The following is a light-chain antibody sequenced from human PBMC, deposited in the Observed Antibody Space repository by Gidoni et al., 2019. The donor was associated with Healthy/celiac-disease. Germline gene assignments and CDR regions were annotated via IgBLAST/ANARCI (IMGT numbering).Light chain of an antibody. CDR1: QSVSSY. CDR2: DAS. J-gene: IGKJ1*01. Sequence: EIVLTQSPATLSLSPGERATLSCRASQSVSSYLAWYQQKLGQAPRLLIYDASNRATGIPARFSGSGSGTDFTLTISSLEPEDFAVYYCQQRSNWPPRWTFXXXTKVEIK. CDR3: QQRSNWPPRWT. V-gene: IGKV3-11*01.